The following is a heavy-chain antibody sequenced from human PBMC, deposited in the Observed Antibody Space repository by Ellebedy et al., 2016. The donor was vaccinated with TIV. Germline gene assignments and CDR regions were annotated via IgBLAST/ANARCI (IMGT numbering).Heavy chain of an antibody. D-gene: IGHD1-1*01. CDR2: MNPNSGNT. J-gene: IGHJ3*02. Sequence: ASVKVSXXASGGTFSSYAISWVRQAPGQGLEWMGWMNPNSGNTGYAQKFQGRVTMTEDTSTDTAYMELSSLRSEDTAVYYCATGYADAFDIWGQGTMVTVSS. CDR1: GGTFSSYA. CDR3: ATGYADAFDI. V-gene: IGHV1-8*02.